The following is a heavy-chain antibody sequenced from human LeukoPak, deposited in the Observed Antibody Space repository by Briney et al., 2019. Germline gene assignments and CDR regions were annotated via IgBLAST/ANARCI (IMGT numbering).Heavy chain of an antibody. Sequence: PGGSLRLSCAASGFTFSSYGMTWVRQAPGKGLEWVSSISSSGGGTYYADSVKGRFTISRDNSKNTLYLQMKSLRDEDTAIYYCAKRRDYFDYWGQGTLVSVSS. V-gene: IGHV3-23*01. J-gene: IGHJ4*02. CDR1: GFTFSSYG. CDR3: AKRRDYFDY. CDR2: ISSSGGGT.